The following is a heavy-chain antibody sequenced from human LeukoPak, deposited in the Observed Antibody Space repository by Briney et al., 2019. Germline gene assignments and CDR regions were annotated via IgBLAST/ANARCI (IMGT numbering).Heavy chain of an antibody. CDR1: GGSINTYF. D-gene: IGHD3-16*01. CDR3: ARGLNSGSYAPFNY. V-gene: IGHV4-59*01. Sequence: SETLSLTYTVSGGSINTYFWSWIRQPPGKGLEWIGYIYYSGSATYNPSLKSRVTISVDTSKNQFSLKLSSVTAADTGLYYCARGLNSGSYAPFNYWGQGTLVTVSS. CDR2: IYYSGSA. J-gene: IGHJ4*02.